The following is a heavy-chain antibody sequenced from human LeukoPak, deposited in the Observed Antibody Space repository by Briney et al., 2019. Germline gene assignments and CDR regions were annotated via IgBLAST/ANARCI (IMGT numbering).Heavy chain of an antibody. CDR3: ARGRYYDSSGYWGTLAD. V-gene: IGHV4-61*02. J-gene: IGHJ4*02. D-gene: IGHD3-22*01. Sequence: SETLSLTCTVSGGSISSSSYYWSWIRQPAGKGLEWIGRIYTSGSTNYNPSLKSRVTMSVDTSKNQFSLKLSSVTAADTAVYYCARGRYYDSSGYWGTLADWGQGTLVTVSS. CDR1: GGSISSSSYY. CDR2: IYTSGST.